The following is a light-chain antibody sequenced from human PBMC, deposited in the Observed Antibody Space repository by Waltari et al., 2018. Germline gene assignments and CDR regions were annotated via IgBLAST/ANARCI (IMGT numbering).Light chain of an antibody. CDR1: SSNIGSNT. J-gene: IGLJ2*01. V-gene: IGLV1-44*01. Sequence: QSVLTQPPSASGTPGQRVTISCSGSSSNIGSNTVNWYQQPPGTAPKLLIYSNNQRPSGVPDRFSGSKSGTSASLSISGLQSEDEADYYGAAWDDSLNGPVFGGGTKLTVL. CDR2: SNN. CDR3: AAWDDSLNGPV.